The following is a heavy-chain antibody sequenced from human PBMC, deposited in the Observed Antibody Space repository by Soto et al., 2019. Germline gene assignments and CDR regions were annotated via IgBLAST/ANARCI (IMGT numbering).Heavy chain of an antibody. CDR1: GGSISSYY. J-gene: IGHJ5*02. D-gene: IGHD1-1*01. Sequence: SETLSLTCTVSGGSISSYYWSWIRQPPGKGLEWIGYIYYSGSTNYNPSLKSRVTISVDTSKNQFSLKLSSVTAADTAVYYCARGPNWHNCFDPWGQGTLVTVSS. CDR2: IYYSGST. CDR3: ARGPNWHNCFDP. V-gene: IGHV4-59*08.